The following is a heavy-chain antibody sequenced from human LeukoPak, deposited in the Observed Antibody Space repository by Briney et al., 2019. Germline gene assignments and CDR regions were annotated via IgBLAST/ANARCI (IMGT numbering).Heavy chain of an antibody. D-gene: IGHD1-14*01. CDR3: ARDGKKPRNAFDI. Sequence: PSETLSLTCTVSGGSISSSSYYWGWIRQPPGKGLEWIGSIYYSGSTYYNPSLKSRVTISVDTSKNQFSLKLSSVTAADTAVYYCARDGKKPRNAFDIWGQGTMVTVSS. CDR1: GGSISSSSYY. V-gene: IGHV4-39*02. J-gene: IGHJ3*02. CDR2: IYYSGST.